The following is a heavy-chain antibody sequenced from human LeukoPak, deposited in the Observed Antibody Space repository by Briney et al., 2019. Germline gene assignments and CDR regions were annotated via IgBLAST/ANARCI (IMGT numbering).Heavy chain of an antibody. CDR3: ARPAYDSSGYSSDY. J-gene: IGHJ4*02. CDR1: GYTFTGYY. V-gene: IGHV1-2*06. CDR2: INPNSGGA. D-gene: IGHD3-22*01. Sequence: GASVKASCKASGYTFTGYYMHWVRQAPGQGLEWMGRINPNSGGANYAQKFQGRVTMTRDTSISTAYMELSRLRSDDTAVYYCARPAYDSSGYSSDYWGQGTLVTVSS.